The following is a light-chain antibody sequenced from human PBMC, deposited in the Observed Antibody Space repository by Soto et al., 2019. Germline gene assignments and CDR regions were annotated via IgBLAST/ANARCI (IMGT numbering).Light chain of an antibody. CDR1: SSDVGYYDY. J-gene: IGLJ2*01. V-gene: IGLV2-8*01. CDR2: EVT. Sequence: QSALTQPPSASGFPGQSVTISCTGTSSDVGYYDYVSWYQQHPGKAPKLVIYEVTKRPSGVPDRVSASKSGNTASLTVSGLRAEDEADYYCAAWDDTLNGPYVVFGGGTKVTVL. CDR3: AAWDDTLNGPYVV.